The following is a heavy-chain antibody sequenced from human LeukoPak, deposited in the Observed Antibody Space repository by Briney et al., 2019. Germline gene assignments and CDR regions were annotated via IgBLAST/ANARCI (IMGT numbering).Heavy chain of an antibody. CDR3: ARATGYDILTGYSNGAFDI. V-gene: IGHV4-34*01. J-gene: IGHJ3*02. CDR1: GGSFSGYY. CDR2: INHSGST. D-gene: IGHD3-9*01. Sequence: SETLSLTCAVYGGSFSGYYWSWIRQPPGKGLEWIGEINHSGSTNYNPSLKSRVTISVDTSKNQFSLKLSSVTAADTAVYYCARATGYDILTGYSNGAFDIWGQGTMVTVSS.